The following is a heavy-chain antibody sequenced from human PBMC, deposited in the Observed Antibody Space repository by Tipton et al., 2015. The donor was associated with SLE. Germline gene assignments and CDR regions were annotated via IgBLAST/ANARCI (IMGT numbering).Heavy chain of an antibody. CDR3: ARGFCSGGSCYYFDY. D-gene: IGHD2-15*01. V-gene: IGHV4-34*01. J-gene: IGHJ4*02. Sequence: TLSLTCAVYGGSFSGYYWSWIRQPPGKGLEWIGEINHSGSTNYNPSLKSRVTISVDTSKNQFSLKLSSVTAADTAVYYCARGFCSGGSCYYFDYWGQGTLVTVSS. CDR2: INHSGST. CDR1: GGSFSGYY.